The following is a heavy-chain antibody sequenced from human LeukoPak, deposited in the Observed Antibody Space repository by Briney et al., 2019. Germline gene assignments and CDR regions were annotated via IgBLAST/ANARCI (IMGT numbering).Heavy chain of an antibody. CDR2: IIPIFGTA. CDR1: GYTFTSYA. CDR3: ARETVDIVATPIDAFDI. V-gene: IGHV1-69*13. Sequence: GASVKVSCKASGYTFTSYAISWVRQAPGQGLEWMGGIIPIFGTANYAQKFQGRVTITADESTSTAYMELSSLRSEDTAVYYCARETVDIVATPIDAFDIWGQGTMVTVSS. J-gene: IGHJ3*02. D-gene: IGHD5-12*01.